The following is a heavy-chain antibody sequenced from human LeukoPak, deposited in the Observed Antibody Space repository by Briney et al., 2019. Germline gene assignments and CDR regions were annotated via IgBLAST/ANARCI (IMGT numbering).Heavy chain of an antibody. J-gene: IGHJ4*02. CDR2: IYYTGST. Sequence: SETLSLTCTVSGDSINTYYWNWIRQPPGKGLEWIGNIYYTGSTKYNPALKSRVTISVDTSKNQFSLKLSSVTAADTAVYYRATDYGGTLSYWGQGTLVTVSS. V-gene: IGHV4-59*01. CDR3: ATDYGGTLSY. CDR1: GDSINTYY. D-gene: IGHD4-23*01.